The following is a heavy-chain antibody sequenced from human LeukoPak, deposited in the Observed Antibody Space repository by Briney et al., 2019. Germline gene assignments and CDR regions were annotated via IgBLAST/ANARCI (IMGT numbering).Heavy chain of an antibody. J-gene: IGHJ4*02. V-gene: IGHV4-31*03. CDR3: AREANFGPNHFDY. CDR2: IYYSGST. Sequence: PSETLSLTCTVSGGSISSGGYYWSWIRQHPGKGLEWIGYIYYSGSTYYNPSLKSRVTISVDTSKNQFSLKLSSVTAADTAVYYCAREANFGPNHFDYWGQGTLVTVSS. CDR1: GGSISSGGYY. D-gene: IGHD4/OR15-4a*01.